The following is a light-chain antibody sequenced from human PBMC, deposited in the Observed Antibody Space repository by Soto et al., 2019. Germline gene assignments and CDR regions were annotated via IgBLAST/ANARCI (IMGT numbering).Light chain of an antibody. CDR2: GAS. J-gene: IGKJ1*01. CDR1: QSVSNY. Sequence: EIVLTQSPGTLSLSPGERATLSCRASQSVSNYLAWYQQKPGQAPRLLIYGASRRATVIPERFSGSGSGTDFTLTISRLEPEDFAVYYCQQYGGSPQTFGQGTNVEIK. CDR3: QQYGGSPQT. V-gene: IGKV3-20*01.